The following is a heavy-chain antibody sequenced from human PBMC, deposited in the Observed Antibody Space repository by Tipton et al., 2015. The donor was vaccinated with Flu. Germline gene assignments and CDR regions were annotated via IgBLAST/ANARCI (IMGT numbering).Heavy chain of an antibody. CDR2: IYSGGST. J-gene: IGHJ3*02. CDR3: AREKFDPDAFDI. Sequence: GSLRLSCAASGFTVSSNYMSWVRQAPGKGLEWVSVIYSGGSTYYADSVKGRFTISRDNSKNTLYLQMNSLRAEDTAVYYCAREKFDPDAFDIWGQGTMVTVPS. V-gene: IGHV3-53*01. CDR1: GFTVSSNY.